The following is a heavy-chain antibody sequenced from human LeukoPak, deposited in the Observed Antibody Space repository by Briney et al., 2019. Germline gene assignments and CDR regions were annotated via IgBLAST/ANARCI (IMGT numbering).Heavy chain of an antibody. CDR3: ARAGYCSSTSCYSLGWFDP. V-gene: IGHV3-74*01. CDR1: GFTFSSYW. J-gene: IGHJ5*02. Sequence: GGSLRLSCAASGFTFSSYWMHWVRQAPGKGLVWVSRINSDGSSTTYADPVKGRFTISRDNAKNTLYLQMNSLRAEGTAVYYCARAGYCSSTSCYSLGWFDPWGQGTLVTVSS. CDR2: INSDGSST. D-gene: IGHD2-2*02.